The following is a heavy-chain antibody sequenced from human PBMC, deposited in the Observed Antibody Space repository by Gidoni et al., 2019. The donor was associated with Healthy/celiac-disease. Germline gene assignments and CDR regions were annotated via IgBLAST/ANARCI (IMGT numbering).Heavy chain of an antibody. CDR1: GGSISSGGYY. Sequence: QVHLQESGPGLVKPSQTLSLTCTVSGGSISSGGYYWSWIRQHPGEGLEWIGYIYYSWSTSYNPSLKSRVTISVDTSKNQFSLKLSSVTAADTAVYYCARESWSGDILTGYYDYWGQGTLVTVSS. V-gene: IGHV4-31*03. D-gene: IGHD3-9*01. J-gene: IGHJ4*02. CDR3: ARESWSGDILTGYYDY. CDR2: IYYSWST.